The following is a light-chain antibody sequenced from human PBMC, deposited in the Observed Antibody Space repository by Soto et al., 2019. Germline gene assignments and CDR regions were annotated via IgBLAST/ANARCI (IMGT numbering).Light chain of an antibody. CDR1: SSDVGGNNF. Sequence: QSALSQPPSASGSPGQSVTISCTGTSSDVGGNNFVSWYQQYPGKAPKLMIYEVTKRPSGVPDRFSGSKSGNTASLTVSGLQAEDEADYYCSSHAGNNNVLFGGGTKLTV. CDR2: EVT. V-gene: IGLV2-8*01. CDR3: SSHAGNNNVL. J-gene: IGLJ2*01.